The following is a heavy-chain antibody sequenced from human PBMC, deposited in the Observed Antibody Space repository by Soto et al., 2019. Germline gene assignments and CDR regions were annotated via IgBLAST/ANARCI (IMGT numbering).Heavy chain of an antibody. J-gene: IGHJ6*02. CDR1: GFTFSTYA. CDR2: ISHDENKK. D-gene: IGHD2-15*01. Sequence: QVQLVESGGGVVQPGRSLRLSCAASGFTFSTYAMHWVRQAPGKGLKWVAVISHDENKKSYADSVKGRFTISRDNSKNTLYLQMNSLRAEDTAVYYCAKVREIVVVEAARLPTFGMDVWGQGTTVTVSS. CDR3: AKVREIVVVEAARLPTFGMDV. V-gene: IGHV3-30*18.